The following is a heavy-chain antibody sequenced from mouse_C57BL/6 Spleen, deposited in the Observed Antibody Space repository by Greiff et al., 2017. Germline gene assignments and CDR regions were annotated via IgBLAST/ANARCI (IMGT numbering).Heavy chain of an antibody. D-gene: IGHD2-2*01. J-gene: IGHJ2*01. Sequence: EVKLVESGGDLVKPGGSLKLSCAASGFTFSSYGMSWVRQTPDKRLEWVATISRGGSYTYYPDSVKGRFTISRDNAKNTLYLQMSSLKSEDTAMYYCASGTMVTTKGFDYWGQGTTLTVSS. CDR1: GFTFSSYG. V-gene: IGHV5-6*01. CDR3: ASGTMVTTKGFDY. CDR2: ISRGGSYT.